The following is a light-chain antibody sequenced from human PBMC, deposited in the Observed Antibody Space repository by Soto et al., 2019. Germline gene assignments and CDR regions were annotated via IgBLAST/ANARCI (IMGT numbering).Light chain of an antibody. Sequence: DIQMTQSPFSLSASVGDRVTITCRASQGIRNDLGWYQQKPGKAPKRLIDVTSSLQSGAPSRFSGSGSGTEFTLTISCLQSEDFATYYCQQYYSYLWTFGQGTKVEIK. CDR2: VTS. V-gene: IGKV1-17*01. CDR3: QQYYSYLWT. CDR1: QGIRND. J-gene: IGKJ1*01.